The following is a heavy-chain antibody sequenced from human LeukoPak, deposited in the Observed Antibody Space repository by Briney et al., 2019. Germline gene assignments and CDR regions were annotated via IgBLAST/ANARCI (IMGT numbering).Heavy chain of an antibody. CDR1: GVSISSGGYA. Sequence: SQTLSLTCTVSGVSISSGGYAWSWIRQPPGEGLEWIGYIYHSGSTYYKSSIWSRVTISLDRSKNQFSLTLSSVTAADTAMYYCAGFRYSGYDWEYYFDYWGQGTLVTVSS. J-gene: IGHJ4*02. CDR3: AGFRYSGYDWEYYFDY. V-gene: IGHV4-30-2*01. D-gene: IGHD5-12*01. CDR2: IYHSGST.